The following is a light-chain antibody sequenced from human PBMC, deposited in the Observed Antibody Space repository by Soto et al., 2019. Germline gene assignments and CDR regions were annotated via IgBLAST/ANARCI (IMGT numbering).Light chain of an antibody. CDR2: DAF. CDR3: QQYGTSPLS. Sequence: FVVTHSPATLSLSPWERASLSCMAIPSVISSVAWYQHKPGQSPRLLIHDAFSRATGIPDRFSGSGSGTDFTLTISRLEPEDSAVYYCQQYGTSPLSFGGGTKVDIK. J-gene: IGKJ4*01. CDR1: PSVISS. V-gene: IGKV3-20*01.